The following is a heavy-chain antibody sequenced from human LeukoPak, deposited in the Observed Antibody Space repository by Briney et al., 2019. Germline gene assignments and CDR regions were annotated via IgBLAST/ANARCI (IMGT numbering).Heavy chain of an antibody. CDR2: ISGGGGST. CDR3: AKDLIYYYGSGSYYNPLFDY. J-gene: IGHJ4*02. D-gene: IGHD3-10*01. V-gene: IGHV3-23*01. CDR1: GFTFSSYA. Sequence: PGGSLRLSCAASGFTFSSYAMSWVRQAPGKGLEWVSAISGGGGSTYYADSVKGRFTISRDNSKNTLYLQMNSLRAEDTAVYYCAKDLIYYYGSGSYYNPLFDYWGQGTLVTVSS.